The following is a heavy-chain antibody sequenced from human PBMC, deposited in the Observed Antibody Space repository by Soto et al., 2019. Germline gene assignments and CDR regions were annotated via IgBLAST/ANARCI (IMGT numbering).Heavy chain of an antibody. Sequence: ASVVSCKASGYTFTSYDINWVRQATGQGLEWMGWMNPNSGNTGYAQKFQGRVTMTRNTSISTAYMELSSLRSEDTAVYYCASFEYSSSSGNGYWGQGTLVTVSS. CDR3: ASFEYSSSSGNGY. CDR2: MNPNSGNT. D-gene: IGHD6-6*01. CDR1: GYTFTSYD. J-gene: IGHJ4*02. V-gene: IGHV1-8*01.